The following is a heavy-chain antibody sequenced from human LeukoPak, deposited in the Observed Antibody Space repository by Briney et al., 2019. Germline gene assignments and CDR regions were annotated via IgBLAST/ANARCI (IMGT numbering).Heavy chain of an antibody. Sequence: VASVKVSCKASGYTFTSYYIHWVRQAPGQWFEWMGIINPSGGSTSYAQKFQGRVTMTRDTSTSTVYMELISLRSEDTAVYYCASLRYSSGWLGYFQHWGQGTLVTVSS. CDR1: GYTFTSYY. J-gene: IGHJ1*01. CDR2: INPSGGST. D-gene: IGHD6-19*01. V-gene: IGHV1-46*01. CDR3: ASLRYSSGWLGYFQH.